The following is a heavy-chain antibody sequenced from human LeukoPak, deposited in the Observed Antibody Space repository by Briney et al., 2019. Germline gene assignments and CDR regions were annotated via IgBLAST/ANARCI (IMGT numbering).Heavy chain of an antibody. CDR1: GFSFSSYN. V-gene: IGHV3-7*01. CDR2: IKQDGSEK. D-gene: IGHD3-3*01. CDR3: VRDRLRFLEWKSDAFDI. J-gene: IGHJ3*02. Sequence: GGSLRLSCEASGFSFSSYNMDWVRQTPGKGLEWVAKIKQDGSEKYYVDSVKGRFTISRDNAKNSMYLLMNSLRVEDTAVYYCVRDRLRFLEWKSDAFDIWGQGTMVTVSS.